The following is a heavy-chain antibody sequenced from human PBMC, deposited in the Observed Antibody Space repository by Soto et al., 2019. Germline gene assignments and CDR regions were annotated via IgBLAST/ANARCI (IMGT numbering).Heavy chain of an antibody. CDR2: IYYSGST. Sequence: PSETLSLTCTVSGGSVSSGSYYWSWIRQPPGKGLEWIGYIYYSGSTNYNPSLKSRVTISVDTSKNQFSLKLSSVTAAATAVYYCASAEVWGQGTLVTVSS. CDR1: GGSVSSGSYY. V-gene: IGHV4-61*01. CDR3: ASAEV. J-gene: IGHJ4*02.